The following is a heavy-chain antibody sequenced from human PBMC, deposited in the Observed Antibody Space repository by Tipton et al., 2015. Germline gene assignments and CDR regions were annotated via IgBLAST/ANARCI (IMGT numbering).Heavy chain of an antibody. CDR3: ATETGNKGCFHY. Sequence: QLVQSGAEVKKPGSSVRVSCKASGGTFSRYPISWVRQAPGQGLEWMGGIIAIFGASNYAQKFQGRVTITADESTSTAYMELSSLRSEDTAFYYCATETGNKGCFHYWGQGTLVTVSS. CDR2: IIAIFGAS. D-gene: IGHD6-19*01. V-gene: IGHV1-69*01. CDR1: GGTFSRYP. J-gene: IGHJ4*02.